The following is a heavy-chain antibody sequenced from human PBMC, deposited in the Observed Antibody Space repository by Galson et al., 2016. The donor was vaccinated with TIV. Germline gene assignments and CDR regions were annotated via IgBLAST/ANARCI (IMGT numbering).Heavy chain of an antibody. V-gene: IGHV3-30*19. CDR1: GFTFSTYG. Sequence: SLRLSCAASGFTFSTYGIHWVRQAPGKGLEWVAVISYDGRIEDYADSVKGRFTISRDDSRNTLYLQMNSLRTEDTAVYYCARDAVIGTPDYFDYWGQGTLVTVSS. J-gene: IGHJ4*02. CDR2: ISYDGRIE. CDR3: ARDAVIGTPDYFDY. D-gene: IGHD2-21*01.